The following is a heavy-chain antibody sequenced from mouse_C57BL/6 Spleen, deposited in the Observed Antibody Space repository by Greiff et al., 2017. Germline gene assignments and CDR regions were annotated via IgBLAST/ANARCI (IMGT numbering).Heavy chain of an antibody. Sequence: EVKLVESGGDLVKPGGSLKLSCAASGFTFSSYGMSWVRQTPDKRLEWVATISSGGSYTYYPDSVKGRFTISRDNAKNTLYLQMSSLKSEDTAMYYCARHDCDYWGQGTTRTVSS. CDR2: ISSGGSYT. J-gene: IGHJ2*01. V-gene: IGHV5-6*01. CDR1: GFTFSSYG. CDR3: ARHDCDY.